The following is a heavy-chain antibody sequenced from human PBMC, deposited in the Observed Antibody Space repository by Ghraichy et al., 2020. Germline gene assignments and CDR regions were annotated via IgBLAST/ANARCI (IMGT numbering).Heavy chain of an antibody. CDR3: AKFEDIVVVPAAMRFGY. J-gene: IGHJ4*02. CDR2: ISGGGGGT. Sequence: GGSLRLSCAASGFPFTNYAMSWVRQAPGKGLEWVSAISGGGGGTYYAASVKGRFTISRDNSKNTLYLQMNSLRAEDTAIYYCAKFEDIVVVPAAMRFGYWGQGTLVTVSS. V-gene: IGHV3-23*01. D-gene: IGHD2-2*01. CDR1: GFPFTNYA.